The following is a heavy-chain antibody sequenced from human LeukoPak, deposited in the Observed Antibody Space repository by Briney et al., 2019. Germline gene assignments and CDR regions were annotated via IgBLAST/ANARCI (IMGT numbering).Heavy chain of an antibody. Sequence: KPSETLSLTCTVSGDSISSYYWSWIRQPPGKGLEWVGYIYYSGSTNYNPSLKSRVTISVDTSKNQFSLKLSSVTAADTAVSYCAGSYIAALYYFDYWGQGTLVTVSS. CDR2: IYYSGST. D-gene: IGHD3-10*01. V-gene: IGHV4-59*01. J-gene: IGHJ4*02. CDR3: AGSYIAALYYFDY. CDR1: GDSISSYY.